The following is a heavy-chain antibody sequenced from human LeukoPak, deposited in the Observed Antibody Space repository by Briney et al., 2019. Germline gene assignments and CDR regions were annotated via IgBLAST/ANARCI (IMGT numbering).Heavy chain of an antibody. V-gene: IGHV4-34*01. CDR2: INHSGST. CDR3: ARGGSGDCSSTSCLDY. D-gene: IGHD2-2*03. J-gene: IGHJ4*02. Sequence: SETLSLTCAVYGGSFSGYYWSWIRQPPGKGLEWIGEINHSGSTNYNPSLKSRVTISVDTSKNQFSLKLSSVTAADTALYYCARGGSGDCSSTSCLDYWGQGTLVAVSS. CDR1: GGSFSGYY.